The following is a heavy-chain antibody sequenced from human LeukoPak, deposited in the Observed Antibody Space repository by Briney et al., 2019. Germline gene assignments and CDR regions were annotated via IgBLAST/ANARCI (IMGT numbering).Heavy chain of an antibody. D-gene: IGHD2-2*02. Sequence: GGSLRLSCAASGFSVRNSWMSWVRQIPGKGLEWVAYIRQDGNEIYYMDSVKGRFTISRDNAKKSLYLQMNLLRAEDTAVYYCAKGGYQLLYGNYFDYWGQGTLVTVSS. CDR2: IRQDGNEI. J-gene: IGHJ4*02. CDR1: GFSVRNSW. CDR3: AKGGYQLLYGNYFDY. V-gene: IGHV3-7*01.